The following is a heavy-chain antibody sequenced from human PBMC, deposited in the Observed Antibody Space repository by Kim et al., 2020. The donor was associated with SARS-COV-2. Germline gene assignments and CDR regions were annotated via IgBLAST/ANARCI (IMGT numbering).Heavy chain of an antibody. Sequence: SETLSLTCAVYGGSFSGYYWSWIRQPPGKGLEWIGEINHSGSTNYNPSLKSRVTISVDTSKNQFSLKLSSVTAADTAVYYCARGTNIAAAGTRILYYYYYYMDVWGKGTTVTVSS. CDR3: ARGTNIAAAGTRILYYYYYYMDV. J-gene: IGHJ6*03. V-gene: IGHV4-34*01. CDR1: GGSFSGYY. D-gene: IGHD6-13*01. CDR2: INHSGST.